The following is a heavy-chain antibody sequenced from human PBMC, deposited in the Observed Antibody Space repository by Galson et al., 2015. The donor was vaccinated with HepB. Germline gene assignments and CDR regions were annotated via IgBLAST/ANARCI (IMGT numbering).Heavy chain of an antibody. CDR1: GFTFSSYA. CDR3: TYSDHLETDY. D-gene: IGHD4-17*01. Sequence: SLRLSCAASGFTFSSYAMHCVRQAPGKGLEWVAFISHAETTGDYADSVRGRFAVSRDNSKDTLYLQMNRLRTDDTAVYWCTYSDHLETDYWGQGTLVTVSS. CDR2: ISHAETTG. J-gene: IGHJ4*02. V-gene: IGHV3-30*09.